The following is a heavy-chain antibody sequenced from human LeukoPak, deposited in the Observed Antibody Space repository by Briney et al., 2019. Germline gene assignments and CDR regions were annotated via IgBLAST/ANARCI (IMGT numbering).Heavy chain of an antibody. CDR2: ISGSGGST. J-gene: IGHJ6*03. V-gene: IGHV3-23*01. Sequence: SGGSLRLSCAASGFTFSSYGMSWVRQAPGKGLEWVSAISGSGGSTYYADSVKGRFTISRDNSKNTLYLQMNSLRAEDTAVYYCAKEKNYYDSSGWYYMGVWGKGTTVTISS. CDR1: GFTFSSYG. CDR3: AKEKNYYDSSGWYYMGV. D-gene: IGHD3-22*01.